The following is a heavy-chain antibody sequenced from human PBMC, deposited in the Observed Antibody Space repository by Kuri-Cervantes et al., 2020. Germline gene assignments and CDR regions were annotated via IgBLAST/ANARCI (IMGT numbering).Heavy chain of an antibody. CDR1: GGSISSSSYY. J-gene: IGHJ2*01. CDR2: IYTSGST. V-gene: IGHV4-61*05. Sequence: SETLSLTCTVSGGSISSSSYYWGWIRQPPGKGLEWIGRIYTSGSTNYNPSLKSRVTMSVDTSKNQFSLKLSSVTAADTAVYYCAIDRNWYFDLWGRGTLVTVSS. CDR3: AIDRNWYFDL.